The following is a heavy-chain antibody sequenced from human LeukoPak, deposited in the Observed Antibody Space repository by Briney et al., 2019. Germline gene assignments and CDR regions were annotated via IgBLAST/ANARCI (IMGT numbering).Heavy chain of an antibody. D-gene: IGHD4-23*01. V-gene: IGHV3-11*03. CDR3: ARTVGRGPGGHFDY. CDR2: ISDSGSYT. CDR1: GFSFRGYY. Sequence: PGGSLRLSCAASGFSFRGYYMSWIRQAPGKGLEWVAYISDSGSYTNHADSVRGRFTISGDNAKKSLFLQMINLRADDTAVYFCARTVGRGPGGHFDYWGQGALVTVSS. J-gene: IGHJ4*02.